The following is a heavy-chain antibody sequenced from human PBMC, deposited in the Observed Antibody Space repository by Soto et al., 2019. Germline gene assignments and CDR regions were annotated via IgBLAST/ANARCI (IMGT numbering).Heavy chain of an antibody. Sequence: EVQLVESGGGLVQPGGSLRLSCAASGFTFSSYWMSWVRQAPGKGLEWVANIKQDGSEKYYVDSVKGRFTISRDNAKNSRYLQMNSLRGEDTAVHYCARAWADYYDISGYPLGYWGQGTLVTVSS. CDR2: IKQDGSEK. D-gene: IGHD3-22*01. J-gene: IGHJ4*02. CDR1: GFTFSSYW. V-gene: IGHV3-7*04. CDR3: ARAWADYYDISGYPLGY.